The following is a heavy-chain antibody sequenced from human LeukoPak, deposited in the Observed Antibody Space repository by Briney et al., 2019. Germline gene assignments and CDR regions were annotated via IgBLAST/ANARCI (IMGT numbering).Heavy chain of an antibody. Sequence: PSETLSLTCTGSGGSIRSSSYYWGWIRQPPGKGLEWIGSIYYSGSTYYNPSLKSRVTISVDTSKNQFSLKLSSVTAADTAVYYCATGSGVVPAAIRLYYFDYWGQGTLVTVSS. CDR1: GGSIRSSSYY. J-gene: IGHJ4*02. CDR3: ATGSGVVPAAIRLYYFDY. CDR2: IYYSGST. D-gene: IGHD2-2*02. V-gene: IGHV4-39*07.